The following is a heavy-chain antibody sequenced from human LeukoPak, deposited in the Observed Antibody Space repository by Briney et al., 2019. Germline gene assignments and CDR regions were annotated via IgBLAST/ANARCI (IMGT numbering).Heavy chain of an antibody. V-gene: IGHV3-7*01. J-gene: IGHJ6*03. CDR2: IKQDGSEK. CDR3: ARGESSSINYYYYMDV. CDR1: GFTFSRYW. D-gene: IGHD6-6*01. Sequence: GGSLRLSCAASGFTFSRYWMSWVRQAPGKGLEWVANIKQDGSEKDYVDSVKGRFTISRDNARNSLYLQMNSLRAEDTAVYYCARGESSSINYYYYMDVWGKGTMVTVSS.